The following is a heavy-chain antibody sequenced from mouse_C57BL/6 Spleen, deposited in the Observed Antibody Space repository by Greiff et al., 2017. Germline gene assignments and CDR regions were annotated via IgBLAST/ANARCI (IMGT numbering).Heavy chain of an antibody. CDR2: IDPSDSYT. V-gene: IGHV1-50*01. CDR1: GYTFTSYW. J-gene: IGHJ2*01. Sequence: QVHVKQSGAELVKPGASVKLSCKASGYTFTSYWMQWVKQRPGQGLEWIGEIDPSDSYTNYNQKFKGKATLTVDTSSSTAYIQLSSLTSEDSAVYYCASNWDYWGQGTTLTVSS. CDR3: ASNWDY. D-gene: IGHD4-1*01.